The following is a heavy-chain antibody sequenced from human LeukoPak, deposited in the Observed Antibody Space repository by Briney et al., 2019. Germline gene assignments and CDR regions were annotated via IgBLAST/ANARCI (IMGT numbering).Heavy chain of an antibody. D-gene: IGHD1-1*01. V-gene: IGHV3-7*01. J-gene: IGHJ4*02. CDR3: ARYTRPFDY. Sequence: GGSLRLSCAASGFTFSTYWMSWVRQAPGKGLEWVANINQDGSEKYYVDSVKGRFTISRDNAKDSLYLQTNSLGAEGTAVYYCARYTRPFDYWGQGTLVTVSS. CDR2: INQDGSEK. CDR1: GFTFSTYW.